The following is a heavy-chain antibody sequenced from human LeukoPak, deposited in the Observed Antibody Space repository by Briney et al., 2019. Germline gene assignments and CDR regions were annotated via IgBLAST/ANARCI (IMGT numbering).Heavy chain of an antibody. D-gene: IGHD5-18*01. CDR3: ARGGTGYSYGFDY. Sequence: SVKVSCKASGGTFSSYAISWVRQAPGQGIEWVGRIIPIFGTANYARKFQGRVTITTDEPTSTAYMELSSLRSEDTAVYYCARGGTGYSYGFDYWGQGTLVTVSS. J-gene: IGHJ4*02. CDR2: IIPIFGTA. CDR1: GGTFSSYA. V-gene: IGHV1-69*05.